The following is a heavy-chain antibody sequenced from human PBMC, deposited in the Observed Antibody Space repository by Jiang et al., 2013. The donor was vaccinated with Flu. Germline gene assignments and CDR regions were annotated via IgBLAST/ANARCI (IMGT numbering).Heavy chain of an antibody. J-gene: IGHJ4*02. CDR1: WLHQQWWLL. Sequence: VKPSQTLSLTLHCLWWLHQQWWLLLELDPPAPRKGLEWIGYIYYSGSTYYNPSLKSRVTISVDTSKNQFSLKLSSVTAADTAVYYCARVNYDRRIDYWGQGTLVTVSS. D-gene: IGHD3-22*01. CDR3: ARVNYDRRIDY. CDR2: IYYSGST. V-gene: IGHV4-31*03.